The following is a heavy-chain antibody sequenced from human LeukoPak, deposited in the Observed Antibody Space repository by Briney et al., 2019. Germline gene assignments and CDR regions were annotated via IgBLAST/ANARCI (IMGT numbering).Heavy chain of an antibody. CDR2: IADDGSNK. D-gene: IGHD3-16*01. V-gene: IGHV3-30*04. J-gene: IGHJ6*02. CDR1: GFTFSSYA. CDR3: ARGGGLDV. Sequence: GGSLRLSCAASGFTFSSYAMHWVRQAPGKGLKWVAVIADDGSNKYYADSVKGRFTISRDNSKNTLYLQMNSLRAEDTAVYFCARGGGLDVWGQGATVTVSS.